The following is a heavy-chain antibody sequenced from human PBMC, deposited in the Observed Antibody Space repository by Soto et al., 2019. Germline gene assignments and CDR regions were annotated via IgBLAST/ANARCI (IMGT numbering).Heavy chain of an antibody. CDR3: ARGEWLQSFDY. V-gene: IGHV3-7*04. CDR2: IKQDGSEK. CDR1: GFTFSNYG. D-gene: IGHD5-12*01. J-gene: IGHJ4*02. Sequence: VGSLRLSCVASGFTFSNYGMHWVRQAPGKGLEWVANIKQDGSEKYYVDSVKGRFTISRDNAKNSLYLQMNSLRAEDTAVYYCARGEWLQSFDYWGQGTLVTVSS.